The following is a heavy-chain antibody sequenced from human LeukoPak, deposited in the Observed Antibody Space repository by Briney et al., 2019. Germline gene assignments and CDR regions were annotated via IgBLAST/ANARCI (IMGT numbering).Heavy chain of an antibody. J-gene: IGHJ5*02. CDR3: ARRFYGSGSYQKLGFDP. V-gene: IGHV1-2*02. Sequence: ASVTVSCKASGYTFTGHYMHWVRQAPGQGLEWMGWINPNSVGTNYAQKFQGKVTMTRDTSISTAYMELSRLRSDDTAVYYCARRFYGSGSYQKLGFDPWGQGTLVTVSS. D-gene: IGHD3-10*01. CDR1: GYTFTGHY. CDR2: INPNSVGT.